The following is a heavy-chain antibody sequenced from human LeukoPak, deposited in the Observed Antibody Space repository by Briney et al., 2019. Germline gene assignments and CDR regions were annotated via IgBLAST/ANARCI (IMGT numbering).Heavy chain of an antibody. V-gene: IGHV4-34*01. CDR2: INHSGST. Sequence: SETLSLTCAVYGGSFSGYYWSWIRQPPGKGLEWIGEINHSGSTNSNPSLKSRVTISVDTSKNQFSLKLSSVTAADTAVYYCARVYGSGSYHQYYFDYWGQGTLVTVSS. D-gene: IGHD3-10*01. CDR3: ARVYGSGSYHQYYFDY. J-gene: IGHJ4*02. CDR1: GGSFSGYY.